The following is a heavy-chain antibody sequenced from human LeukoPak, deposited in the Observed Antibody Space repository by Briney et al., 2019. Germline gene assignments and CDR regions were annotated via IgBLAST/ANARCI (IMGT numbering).Heavy chain of an antibody. D-gene: IGHD2-21*01. CDR1: ELTVSNDY. J-gene: IGHJ4*02. CDR3: ARGGGAFCDNKCYRAFDY. Sequence: GGSLRLSCAASELTVSNDYMSWVRQAPGQGLEWVSVIYSGGSTYYADSVKGRFAISRDNSKNTLYLEVNSLRDEDTAVYYCARGGGAFCDNKCYRAFDYWGQGTLVTVSS. V-gene: IGHV3-66*01. CDR2: IYSGGST.